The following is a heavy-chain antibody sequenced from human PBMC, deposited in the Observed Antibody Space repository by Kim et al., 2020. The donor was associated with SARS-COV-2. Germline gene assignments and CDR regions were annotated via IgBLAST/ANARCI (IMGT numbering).Heavy chain of an antibody. V-gene: IGHV3-23*01. J-gene: IGHJ4*02. Sequence: YYAASVKGRFNISRNNSKTTLYLQMNSMRAEDTAVYYCAKEASGDRKFDYWGQGTLVTVSS. D-gene: IGHD4-17*01. CDR3: AKEASGDRKFDY.